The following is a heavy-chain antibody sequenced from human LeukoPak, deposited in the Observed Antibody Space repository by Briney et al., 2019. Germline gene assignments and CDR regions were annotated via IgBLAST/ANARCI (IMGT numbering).Heavy chain of an antibody. CDR2: ISYDGSNK. D-gene: IGHD2-21*01. Sequence: GGSLRLSCAASGFTFSSYAMHWVRQAPGKGLEWVAVISYDGSNKHYADSVKGRFTISRDNSKNTLYLQMNSLRAEDTAVYYCARDPLGDSTYYFDYWGQGTLVTVSS. CDR3: ARDPLGDSTYYFDY. CDR1: GFTFSSYA. V-gene: IGHV3-30*04. J-gene: IGHJ4*02.